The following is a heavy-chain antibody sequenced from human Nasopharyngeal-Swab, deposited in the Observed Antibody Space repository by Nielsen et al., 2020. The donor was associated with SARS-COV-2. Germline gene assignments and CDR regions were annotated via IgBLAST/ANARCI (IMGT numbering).Heavy chain of an antibody. Sequence: GESLKISCAASGFTFSSYDMHWVRQATGKGLEWVSTIGTAGDTYYPGSVKGRFTISRENAKNSLYLQMNSLRAEDTAVYYCAREGLEQRVFDYWGQGTLVTVSS. D-gene: IGHD1/OR15-1a*01. CDR3: AREGLEQRVFDY. CDR2: IGTAGDT. CDR1: GFTFSSYD. J-gene: IGHJ4*02. V-gene: IGHV3-13*04.